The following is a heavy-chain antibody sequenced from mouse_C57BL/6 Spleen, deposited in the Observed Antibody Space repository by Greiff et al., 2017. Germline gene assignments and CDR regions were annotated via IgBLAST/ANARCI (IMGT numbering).Heavy chain of an antibody. CDR3: AIRGIYYDYDDAMDY. D-gene: IGHD2-4*01. CDR1: GYTFTSYW. V-gene: IGHV1-74*01. CDR2: IHPSDSDT. J-gene: IGHJ4*01. Sequence: VQLQQPGAELVKPGASVKVSCKASGYTFTSYWMHWVKQRPGQGLEWIGRIHPSDSDTNYTQKFKGKATLTADKSSSTAYMQLSSLTSEDSAVYDCAIRGIYYDYDDAMDYWGQGTSVTVSS.